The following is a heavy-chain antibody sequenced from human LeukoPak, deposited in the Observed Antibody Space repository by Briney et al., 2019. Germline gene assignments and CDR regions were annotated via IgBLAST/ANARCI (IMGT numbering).Heavy chain of an antibody. Sequence: ASVKVSCKTSGYTFTGYFIHWVRQAPGQGLEWMGWINPDSGDTNYQQKFQGRVTMTKDTSISTAYMELSRLRSDDTAVYYCARDLHDYFDYWGQGTLVTVSS. CDR1: GYTFTGYF. CDR3: ARDLHDYFDY. V-gene: IGHV1-2*02. CDR2: INPDSGDT. J-gene: IGHJ4*02.